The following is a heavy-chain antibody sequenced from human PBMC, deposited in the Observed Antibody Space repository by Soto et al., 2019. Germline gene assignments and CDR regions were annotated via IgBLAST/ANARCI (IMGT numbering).Heavy chain of an antibody. CDR1: GFTFADYA. V-gene: IGHV3-49*04. Sequence: GASLSLSCTSSGFTFADYAMSWGRLALGKGLEWVGFIRSKAYGGTTEYAASVKGRFTISRDDSKSIAYLQMNSLKTEDTAVYYCMIWDSGSNWTAEFDSWCLGNLV. CDR3: MIWDSGSNWTAEFDS. J-gene: IGHJ4*02. D-gene: IGHD1-26*01. CDR2: IRSKAYGGTT.